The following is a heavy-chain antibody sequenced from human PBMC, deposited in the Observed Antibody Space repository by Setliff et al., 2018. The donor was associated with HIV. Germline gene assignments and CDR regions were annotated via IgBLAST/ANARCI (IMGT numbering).Heavy chain of an antibody. J-gene: IGHJ5*02. Sequence: SETLSLTCSVSGYSLSSASYWGWIRQSPEKGLEWIGSISLSGSTYYNPSLQSRVTISIDMSKNHFSLNPKSVTAADTAVYYCASRIYYYDSNNFLREEGFDPWGQGTLVTVSS. D-gene: IGHD3-22*01. CDR3: ASRIYYYDSNNFLREEGFDP. CDR1: GYSLSSASY. CDR2: ISLSGST. V-gene: IGHV4-38-2*02.